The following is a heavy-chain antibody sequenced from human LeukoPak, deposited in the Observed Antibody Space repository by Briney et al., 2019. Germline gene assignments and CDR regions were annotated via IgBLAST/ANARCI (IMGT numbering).Heavy chain of an antibody. CDR3: ARDARRREEGGPDPEYNWNVDYYYYGMDV. CDR1: GASISGYF. D-gene: IGHD1-20*01. Sequence: PSETLSLTCTVSGASISGYFWSWIRQPPGKGLEWIGYISSSGSTNYNPSLKSRVTISVDTSKNQFSLKLSSVTAADTAVYYCARDARRREEGGPDPEYNWNVDYYYYGMDVWGQGTTVTVSS. CDR2: ISSSGST. V-gene: IGHV4-59*01. J-gene: IGHJ6*02.